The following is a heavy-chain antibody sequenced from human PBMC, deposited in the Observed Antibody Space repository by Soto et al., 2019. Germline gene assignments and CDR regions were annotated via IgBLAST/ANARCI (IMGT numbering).Heavy chain of an antibody. V-gene: IGHV3-23*01. CDR1: GFTFSSYA. D-gene: IGHD3-10*01. CDR2: ISGSGGST. CDR3: AKGSNPKRVTPFDY. Sequence: WWSLRLSCSASGFTFSSYAMSWFRQAPGKGLEWVSAISGSGGSTYYADSVKGRFTISRDNSKNTLYLQMNSLRAEDTAVYYCAKGSNPKRVTPFDYWGQGTLVTVSS. J-gene: IGHJ4*02.